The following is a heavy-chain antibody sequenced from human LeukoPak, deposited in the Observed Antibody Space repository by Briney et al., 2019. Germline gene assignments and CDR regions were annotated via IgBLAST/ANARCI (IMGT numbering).Heavy chain of an antibody. CDR1: GFTFSSYA. J-gene: IGHJ4*02. V-gene: IGHV3-23*01. Sequence: GGSLRLSCAASGFTFSSYAMSWVRQAPGKGLEWVSAISGSGGSTYYADSVKGRFTISRDNSKNTLYLQMNSLRAEDTAVYYCAKAPITMIVVVIYYFDYWGQGTLVTVSS. CDR2: ISGSGGST. D-gene: IGHD3-22*01. CDR3: AKAPITMIVVVIYYFDY.